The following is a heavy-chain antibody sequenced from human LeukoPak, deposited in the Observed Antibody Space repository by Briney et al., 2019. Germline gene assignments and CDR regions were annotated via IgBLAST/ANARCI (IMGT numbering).Heavy chain of an antibody. V-gene: IGHV3-21*04. CDR2: ISSSSSYI. Sequence: GGSLRLSCAASGFTFSSYTMNWVRQAPGKGLEWVSAISSSSSYIYYADSVKGRFTISRHNAKRSLYLQMNSLRAEDTAVYYCAKDGGEYYDILTGYYPRLYYMDVWGKGTTVTISS. CDR1: GFTFSSYT. J-gene: IGHJ6*03. CDR3: AKDGGEYYDILTGYYPRLYYMDV. D-gene: IGHD3-9*01.